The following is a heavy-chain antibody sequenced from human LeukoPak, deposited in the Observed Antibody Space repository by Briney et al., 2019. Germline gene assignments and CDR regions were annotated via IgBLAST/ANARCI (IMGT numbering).Heavy chain of an antibody. Sequence: PGGSRRLSCVASGFTFSNYWMSWVRQAPGKGLEWVANIKHDGSEKYYVDSVKGRFTISRDYAKNSLFLQMNSLRAEDTAVYYCASAATGRGDFDCWGQGTLVTVSS. J-gene: IGHJ4*02. CDR2: IKHDGSEK. CDR3: ASAATGRGDFDC. V-gene: IGHV3-7*03. D-gene: IGHD6-13*01. CDR1: GFTFSNYW.